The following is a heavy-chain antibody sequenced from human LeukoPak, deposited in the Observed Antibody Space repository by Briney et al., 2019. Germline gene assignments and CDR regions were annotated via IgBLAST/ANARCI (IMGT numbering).Heavy chain of an antibody. CDR1: GYSFPHSY. J-gene: IGHJ3*02. CDR2: INPSDGST. Sequence: ASVKVSCQASGYSFPHSYIHWVGQAPGKGLAWVGIINPSDGSTSYAQKFQGRVITTRDTSTNTVYMELRSLSSEDTAVYYCGRVGWAPKPQWDGFDIWGQGTMVTVSS. V-gene: IGHV1-46*01. CDR3: GRVGWAPKPQWDGFDI. D-gene: IGHD1-14*01.